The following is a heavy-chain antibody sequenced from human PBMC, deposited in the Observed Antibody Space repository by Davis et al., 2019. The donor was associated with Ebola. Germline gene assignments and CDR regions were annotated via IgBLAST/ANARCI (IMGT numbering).Heavy chain of an antibody. Sequence: GESLKISCAASGFTFSDYYMSWIRQAPGKGLEWVSYISSSSSTIYYADSVKGRFTISRDNAKNSLYLQMNSLRDEDTAVYYCARHSTGVEYSSFLTEWGQGTLVTVSS. CDR3: ARHSTGVEYSSFLTE. D-gene: IGHD6-6*01. CDR2: ISSSSSTI. CDR1: GFTFSDYY. V-gene: IGHV3-11*04. J-gene: IGHJ4*02.